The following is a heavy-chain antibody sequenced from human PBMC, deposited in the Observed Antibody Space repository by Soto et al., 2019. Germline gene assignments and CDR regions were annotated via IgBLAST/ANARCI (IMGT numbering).Heavy chain of an antibody. D-gene: IGHD3-3*01. J-gene: IGHJ4*02. Sequence: GGSLRLSCAASGFTFSSYAMSWVRQAPGKGLEWVSAISGSGGSTYYADSVKGRFTISRDNSKNTLYLQMSSLRAEDTAVYYCAGRITIFGVVILGLDYWGQGTLVTVSS. CDR1: GFTFSSYA. CDR2: ISGSGGST. V-gene: IGHV3-23*01. CDR3: AGRITIFGVVILGLDY.